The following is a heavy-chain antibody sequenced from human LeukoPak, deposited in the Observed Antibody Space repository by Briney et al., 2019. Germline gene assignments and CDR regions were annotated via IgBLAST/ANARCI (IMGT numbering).Heavy chain of an antibody. V-gene: IGHV3-30*03. J-gene: IGHJ3*02. CDR3: ARDWEAVSAFDI. D-gene: IGHD1-26*01. CDR2: ISYDGSNK. CDR1: GFTFSSYG. Sequence: GGSLRLSCAASGFTFSSYGMNWVRQAPGKGLEWVAVISYDGSNKYYADSVKGRFTISRDNSKNTLYLQMNSLRAEDTAVYYCARDWEAVSAFDIWGQGTMVTVSS.